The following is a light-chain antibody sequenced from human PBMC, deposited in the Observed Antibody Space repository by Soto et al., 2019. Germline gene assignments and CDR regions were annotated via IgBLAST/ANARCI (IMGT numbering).Light chain of an antibody. CDR2: EVS. CDR3: SSYTSSNTGV. V-gene: IGLV2-14*01. J-gene: IGLJ1*01. Sequence: QSALTQPASVSGSPGQSITISCTGTSSDVGGYNYVSWYQQHPGKAPKLMIYEVSNRPSGVSNRFSGSKSGNTASLTISGLQAEDEADYYCSSYTSSNTGVFGTGTKVT. CDR1: SSDVGGYNY.